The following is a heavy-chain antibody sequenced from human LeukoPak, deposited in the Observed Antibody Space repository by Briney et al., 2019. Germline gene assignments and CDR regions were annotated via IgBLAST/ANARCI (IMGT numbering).Heavy chain of an antibody. Sequence: GGSLRLSCAASGFTFSSYWMHWVRQAPGKGLVWVSRINSDGSSTSYADSVKGRCTISRDNAKNMLYLEMNSLRVEDTAVYFCTRDHGLDVWGQGTTVTVSS. V-gene: IGHV3-74*01. CDR1: GFTFSSYW. CDR2: INSDGSST. CDR3: TRDHGLDV. J-gene: IGHJ6*02.